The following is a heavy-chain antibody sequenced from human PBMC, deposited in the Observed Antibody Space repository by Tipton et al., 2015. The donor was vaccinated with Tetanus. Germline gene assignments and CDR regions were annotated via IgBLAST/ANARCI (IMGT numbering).Heavy chain of an antibody. V-gene: IGHV4-59*01. CDR3: ARDRSITIFGVVPINYYYGMDV. CDR1: GASISSYN. Sequence: LRLSCTVSGASISSYNWSWIRQPPGKGLEWIGYIYYSGSTNYNPSLKSRVTISVDTSKNQFSLKLSSVTAADTAVYYCARDRSITIFGVVPINYYYGMDVWGQGATVTVSS. D-gene: IGHD3-3*01. CDR2: IYYSGST. J-gene: IGHJ6*02.